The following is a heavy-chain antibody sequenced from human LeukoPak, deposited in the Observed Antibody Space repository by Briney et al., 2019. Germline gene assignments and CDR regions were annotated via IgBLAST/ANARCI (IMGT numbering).Heavy chain of an antibody. CDR2: IYSGGSR. Sequence: GGSLRLSCAASGFTVSSNYMSWVRQAPGKGLEWVSIIYSGGSRYYADSVKSRFTISRDNSKNTLYLQMNSLRAKDTVVYYCARDTFLGRSSYSDSWGQGTLVTVSS. CDR3: ARDTFLGRSSYSDS. V-gene: IGHV3-53*01. CDR1: GFTVSSNY. D-gene: IGHD2/OR15-2a*01. J-gene: IGHJ4*02.